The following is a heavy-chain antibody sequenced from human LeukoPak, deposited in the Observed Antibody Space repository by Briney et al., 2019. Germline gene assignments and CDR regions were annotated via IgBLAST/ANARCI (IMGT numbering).Heavy chain of an antibody. CDR3: ARGTYGDLGVPIYYFDY. CDR2: IYTSGST. J-gene: IGHJ4*02. D-gene: IGHD4-17*01. CDR1: GGPISSYY. V-gene: IGHV4-4*07. Sequence: PSETLSLTCTVSGGPISSYYWSWIRQPAGKGLEWIGRIYTSGSTNYNPSLKSRVTMSVDTSKNQFSLKLSSVTAADTAVYYRARGTYGDLGVPIYYFDYWGQGTLVTVSS.